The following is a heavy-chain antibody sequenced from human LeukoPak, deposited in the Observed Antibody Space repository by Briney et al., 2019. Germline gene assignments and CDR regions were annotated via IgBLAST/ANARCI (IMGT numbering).Heavy chain of an antibody. CDR2: IRYDGTDQ. V-gene: IGHV3-30*02. CDR1: GFSFSSYG. D-gene: IGHD6-13*01. CDR3: AKDLVAAAGRYFDD. Sequence: PGGSLRLSCAASGFSFSSYGMHWVRQAPGKGLEWIAYIRYDGTDQNYADSVKGRFTISRDNSKSRLYLQMNSLRDEDTAVYYCAKDLVAAAGRYFDDWGQGTLVIVSS. J-gene: IGHJ4*02.